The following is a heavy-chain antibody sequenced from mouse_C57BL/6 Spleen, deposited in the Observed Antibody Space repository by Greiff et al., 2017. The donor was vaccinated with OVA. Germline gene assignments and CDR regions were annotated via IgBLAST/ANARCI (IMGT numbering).Heavy chain of an antibody. D-gene: IGHD2-14*01. CDR1: GYTFTSYW. J-gene: IGHJ4*01. Sequence: QVQLQQPGAELVMPGASVKLSCKASGYTFTSYWMHWVKQRPGQGLEWIGEIDPSDSYTNYNQKLKGKSTLTVDKSSSTAYMQLSSLTSEDSAVYYCARIGDYYAMDYWGQGTSVTVSS. CDR3: ARIGDYYAMDY. CDR2: IDPSDSYT. V-gene: IGHV1-69*01.